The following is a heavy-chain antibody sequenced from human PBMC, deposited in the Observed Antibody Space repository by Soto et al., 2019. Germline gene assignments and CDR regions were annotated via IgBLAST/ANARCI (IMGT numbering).Heavy chain of an antibody. D-gene: IGHD1-1*01. CDR1: GFTFSSYA. CDR3: ARDLEPGKFDY. J-gene: IGHJ4*02. Sequence: PGGSLRLSCAASGFTFSSYAMHWVRQAPGKGLEWVAVISYDGSNKYYADSVKGRFTISRDNSKNTLYLQMNSLRAEDTAVYYCARDLEPGKFDYWGQGTLVTVSS. CDR2: ISYDGSNK. V-gene: IGHV3-30-3*01.